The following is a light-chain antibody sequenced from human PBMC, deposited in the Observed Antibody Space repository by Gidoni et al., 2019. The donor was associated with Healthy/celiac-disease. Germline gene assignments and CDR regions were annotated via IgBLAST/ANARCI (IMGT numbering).Light chain of an antibody. Sequence: DIQMTQSPSSLSASVGDRVTITCRASQSISSYLNWYQQKPGKAPKLLIYAASSLQSGVPSRFSGSGSGTDFTLTISSLQPEDFATYYCQQSYSTPGVYTFGQXTKLEIK. J-gene: IGKJ2*01. V-gene: IGKV1-39*01. CDR3: QQSYSTPGVYT. CDR1: QSISSY. CDR2: AAS.